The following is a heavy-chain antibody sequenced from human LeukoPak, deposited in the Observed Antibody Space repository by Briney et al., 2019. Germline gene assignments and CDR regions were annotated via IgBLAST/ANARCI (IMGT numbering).Heavy chain of an antibody. CDR3: AKQSDWDDSSGYYDY. CDR2: ISGSGGST. J-gene: IGHJ4*02. CDR1: GFTFSSYA. Sequence: GGSLRLSCAASGFTFSSYAMSWVRQAPGKGLEWVSAISGSGGSTYYADSVKGRFTISRDNSKNTLHLQMNSLRAEDTAVYYCAKQSDWDDSSGYYDYWGQGTLVTVSS. D-gene: IGHD3-22*01. V-gene: IGHV3-23*01.